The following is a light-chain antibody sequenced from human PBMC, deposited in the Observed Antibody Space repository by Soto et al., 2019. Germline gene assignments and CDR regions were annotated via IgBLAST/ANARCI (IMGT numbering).Light chain of an antibody. CDR1: QSVSSSY. V-gene: IGKV3-20*01. CDR3: HHYGSSPLT. CDR2: GAS. J-gene: IGKJ4*01. Sequence: EIVLTQSPGTLSLSPGERATLSCRASQSVSSSYLAWYQQKPGQAPRLLIYGASSRATGIPDRFSGSGSGTDITLTISRLEPEDFAVFYCHHYGSSPLTFGGGTKVEIK.